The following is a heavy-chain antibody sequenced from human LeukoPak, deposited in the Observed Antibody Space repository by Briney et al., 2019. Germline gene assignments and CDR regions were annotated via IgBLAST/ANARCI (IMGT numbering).Heavy chain of an antibody. V-gene: IGHV4-34*01. Sequence: SETLSLTCAVYGGSFSGYYWSWIRQPPGKGLEWIGEINHSGSTNYNPSLKSRVTISVDTSKNQFSLKLSSVTAADTAVYYCAIGGLGVVIYWGQGTLVTVSS. CDR2: INHSGST. D-gene: IGHD3-3*01. J-gene: IGHJ4*02. CDR1: GGSFSGYY. CDR3: AIGGLGVVIY.